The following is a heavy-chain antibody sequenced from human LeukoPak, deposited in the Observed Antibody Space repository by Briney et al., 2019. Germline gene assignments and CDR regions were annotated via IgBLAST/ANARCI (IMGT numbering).Heavy chain of an antibody. D-gene: IGHD6-13*01. CDR3: ARAAYSSTWYSRYFDL. J-gene: IGHJ2*01. CDR2: ISGRSSYI. V-gene: IGHV3-21*01. Sequence: GGSLRLSCAASGFTFSSYSMNWVRQAPGKGLEWVSSISGRSSYIYYAGSVKGRFTISRENAKNSLYLQMNSLRAGDTAVYYCARAAYSSTWYSRYFDLWGRGTLVTVSS. CDR1: GFTFSSYS.